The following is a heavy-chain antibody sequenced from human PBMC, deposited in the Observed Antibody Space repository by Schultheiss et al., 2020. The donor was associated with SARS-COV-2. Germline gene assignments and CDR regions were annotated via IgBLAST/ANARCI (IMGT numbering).Heavy chain of an antibody. CDR2: IYTSGST. CDR1: GGSISSGDYY. J-gene: IGHJ6*02. CDR3: ARGTRKVHRDYYYYAMDV. D-gene: IGHD1-1*01. Sequence: SQTLSPTCTVSGGSISSGDYYWSWIRQPAGKGLEWIGRIYTSGSTNYNPPLKSRVTISVDTSKNQFSLKLSSVTAADTAVYYCARGTRKVHRDYYYYAMDVWGQGTTITVAS. V-gene: IGHV4-61*02.